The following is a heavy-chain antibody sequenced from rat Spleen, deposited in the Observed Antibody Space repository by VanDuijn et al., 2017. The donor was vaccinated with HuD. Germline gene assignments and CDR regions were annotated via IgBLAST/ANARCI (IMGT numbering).Heavy chain of an antibody. CDR2: ISYDGSST. CDR3: TTENYWFAY. D-gene: IGHD1-10*01. CDR1: GFTFSHYD. Sequence: EVQLVESGGGLVQPGRSLKLSCAASGFTFSHYDMAWVRQAPTKGLEWVATISYDGSSTYYRDSVKGRFTISRNNTKSTLYLQMNSLRSEDTATYYCTTENYWFAYWGQGTLVTVSS. J-gene: IGHJ3*01. V-gene: IGHV5-29*01.